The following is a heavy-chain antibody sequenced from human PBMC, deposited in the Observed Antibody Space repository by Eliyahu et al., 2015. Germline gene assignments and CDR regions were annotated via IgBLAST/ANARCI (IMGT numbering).Heavy chain of an antibody. D-gene: IGHD6-19*01. J-gene: IGHJ4*02. Sequence: QVQLQQWGAGLLKPSETLSPPCAVYGGSFXGYYWSWXRQPPGKGLEWIGEINHSGSTNYNPSLKSRVTISVDTSKNQFSLKLSSVTAADTAVYYCARGPSSSGWKPGAGIDYWGQGTLVTVSS. V-gene: IGHV4-34*01. CDR2: INHSGST. CDR1: GGSFXGYY. CDR3: ARGPSSSGWKPGAGIDY.